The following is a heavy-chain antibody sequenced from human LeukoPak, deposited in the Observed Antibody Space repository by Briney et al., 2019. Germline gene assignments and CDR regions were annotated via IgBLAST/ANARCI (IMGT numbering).Heavy chain of an antibody. D-gene: IGHD4-17*01. CDR3: ARRGLTVTSGWFDP. V-gene: IGHV4-39*01. Sequence: SETLSLTCTVSGGSISSSSYYWGWIRQPPGKGLAWIGSIYYSGSTYYNPSLKSRVTISVDTSKNQFSLKLSSVTAADTAVYYCARRGLTVTSGWFDPWGQGTLVTVSS. J-gene: IGHJ5*02. CDR1: GGSISSSSYY. CDR2: IYYSGST.